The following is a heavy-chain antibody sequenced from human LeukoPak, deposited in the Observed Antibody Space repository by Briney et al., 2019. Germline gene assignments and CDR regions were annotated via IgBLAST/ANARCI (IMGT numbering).Heavy chain of an antibody. CDR1: GYTFTGYY. Sequence: ASVKVSCKASGYTFTGYYMHWVRQAPGQGLEWMGWINPNSGGTNYAQKFQGRVTMTRDTSISTAYMELSRLRSDDTAVYYCAVRLGYWSSTSCFEALGFGYWGQGTLVTVSS. CDR3: AVRLGYWSSTSCFEALGFGY. CDR2: INPNSGGT. J-gene: IGHJ4*02. D-gene: IGHD2-2*01. V-gene: IGHV1-2*02.